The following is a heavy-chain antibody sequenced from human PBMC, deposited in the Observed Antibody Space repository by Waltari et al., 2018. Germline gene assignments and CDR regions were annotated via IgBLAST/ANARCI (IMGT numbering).Heavy chain of an antibody. CDR2: IWYDGSNK. V-gene: IGHV3-33*01. Sequence: QVQLVESGGGVVQSGRSLSLHCVVSGFPFTNPDMNWVRQAPGKGLEWVAVIWYDGSNKNYVDSVKGRFTISRDNSKNTMYLEMNRLRAEDTAVYFCARGDGGSGLGASDIWGQGTMVTVSS. CDR1: GFPFTNPD. CDR3: ARGDGGSGLGASDI. J-gene: IGHJ3*02. D-gene: IGHD3-3*01.